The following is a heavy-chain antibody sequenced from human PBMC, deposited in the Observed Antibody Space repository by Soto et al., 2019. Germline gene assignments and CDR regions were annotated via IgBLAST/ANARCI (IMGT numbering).Heavy chain of an antibody. Sequence: PSETLSLTCAVYGGSFSGYYWSWIRQPPGKGLEWIGEINHSGSTNYNPSLKSRVTISVDTSKNQFSLKLSSVTAADTAVYYCARANYDFWSGYYYYHYWGQGTLVTVPS. CDR2: INHSGST. CDR3: ARANYDFWSGYYYYHY. J-gene: IGHJ4*02. D-gene: IGHD3-3*01. CDR1: GGSFSGYY. V-gene: IGHV4-34*01.